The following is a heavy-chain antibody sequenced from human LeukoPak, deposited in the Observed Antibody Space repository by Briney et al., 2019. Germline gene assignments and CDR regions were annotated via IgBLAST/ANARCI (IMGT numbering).Heavy chain of an antibody. CDR1: GGSFSGYY. CDR3: ASAAQWLSFDY. J-gene: IGHJ4*02. Sequence: PSETLSLTCAVYGGSFSGYYWSWIRQPPGKGLEWIGEINHSGSTNYNPSLKSRVTISVDTSKNQFSLKLSSVTAADTAVYYCASAAQWLSFDYWGQGTLVTVSS. D-gene: IGHD6-19*01. V-gene: IGHV4-34*01. CDR2: INHSGST.